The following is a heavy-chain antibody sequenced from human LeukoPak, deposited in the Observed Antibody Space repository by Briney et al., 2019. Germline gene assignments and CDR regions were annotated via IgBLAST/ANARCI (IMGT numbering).Heavy chain of an antibody. CDR1: GFTFSSYS. V-gene: IGHV3-48*04. Sequence: GGSLRLSCAASGFTFSSYSMNWVRQAPGKGLEWVSYISSSSSTIYYADSVKGRFTISRDNAKNSLYLQMNSLRAEDTAVYYCARGTMVRGVHWFDPWGQGTLVTVSS. D-gene: IGHD3-10*01. CDR2: ISSSSSTI. J-gene: IGHJ5*02. CDR3: ARGTMVRGVHWFDP.